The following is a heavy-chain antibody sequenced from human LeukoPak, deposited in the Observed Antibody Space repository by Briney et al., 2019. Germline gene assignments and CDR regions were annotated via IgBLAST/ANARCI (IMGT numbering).Heavy chain of an antibody. D-gene: IGHD6-13*01. Sequence: SETLSLTCAVSGYSISSGYYWGWIRQPPGKGLEWIGEIDHSGSTNYNPSLKSRVTISVDTSKNQFSLKLSSVTAADTAVYYCSCPGIAAAGPPFGYWGQGTLVTVSS. CDR2: IDHSGST. V-gene: IGHV4-38-2*01. CDR1: GYSISSGYY. J-gene: IGHJ4*02. CDR3: SCPGIAAAGPPFGY.